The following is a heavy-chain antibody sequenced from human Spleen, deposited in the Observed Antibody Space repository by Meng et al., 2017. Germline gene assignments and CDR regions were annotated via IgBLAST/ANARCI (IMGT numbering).Heavy chain of an antibody. J-gene: IGHJ6*02. V-gene: IGHV4-34*01. CDR3: ARDVLRYFDWQLYGMDV. Sequence: QVPPQQWGAGLLKPSETLSLTCAVYGGSFSGYYWSWIRQPPGKGLEWIGEINHSGSTNYNPSLKSRVTISVDTSKNQFSLKLTSVTAADTAVYYCARDVLRYFDWQLYGMDVWGQGTMVTVSS. CDR2: INHSGST. D-gene: IGHD3-9*01. CDR1: GGSFSGYY.